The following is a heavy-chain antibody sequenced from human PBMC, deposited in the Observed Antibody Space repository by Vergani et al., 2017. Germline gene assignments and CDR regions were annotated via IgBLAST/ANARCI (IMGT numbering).Heavy chain of an antibody. CDR1: GFTFNEFW. CDR3: ARARKFRVGVVWENWCDP. V-gene: IGHV3-74*01. D-gene: IGHD3-3*01. CDR2: MNGDGDTI. Sequence: EVELVESGGGLVQPGGSLRLSCAASGFTFNEFWMHWARQVPGKGLVWVSGMNGDGDTISYADSVKGRFTISRDKAKNTLFLQMNSLRAEDTAVYYCARARKFRVGVVWENWCDPWGQGTLVTVSS. J-gene: IGHJ5*02.